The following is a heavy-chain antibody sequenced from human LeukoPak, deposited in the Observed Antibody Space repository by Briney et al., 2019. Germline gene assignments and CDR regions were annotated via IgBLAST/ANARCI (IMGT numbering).Heavy chain of an antibody. D-gene: IGHD7-27*01. CDR3: ATRKLGNDY. J-gene: IGHJ4*02. CDR2: IYYSGST. Sequence: SETLSLTCAVSGGSISSGGYSWIWIRQPPVKGLEWIGYIYYSGSTYYNPSLKSRVTISVDTSKNQFSLKLYSVTAADTAVYYCATRKLGNDYWGQGTLVTVSS. V-gene: IGHV4-30-4*07. CDR1: GGSISSGGYS.